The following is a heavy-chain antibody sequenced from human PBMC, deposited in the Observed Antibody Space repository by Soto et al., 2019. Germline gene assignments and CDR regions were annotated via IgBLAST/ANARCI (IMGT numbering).Heavy chain of an antibody. CDR2: VYYSGST. CDR1: GGSISSDDYY. D-gene: IGHD5-18*01. CDR3: ARDNRGYTYGLSYDYYGLDV. J-gene: IGHJ6*02. V-gene: IGHV4-30-4*01. Sequence: PSETLSLTCTVSGGSISSDDYYWSWIRQPPTKGLEWIGYVYYSGSTYYNPSLKSRLTISVDTSKSQFSLKLTSVTAADTAVYYCARDNRGYTYGLSYDYYGLDVWGQGTTVTVPS.